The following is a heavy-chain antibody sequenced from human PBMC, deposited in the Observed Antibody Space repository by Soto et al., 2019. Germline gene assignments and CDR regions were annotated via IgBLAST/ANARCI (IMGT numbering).Heavy chain of an antibody. D-gene: IGHD6-19*01. J-gene: IGHJ3*02. CDR3: ARDRSGWNDAFDI. V-gene: IGHV1-3*01. CDR1: GYTFTSYA. Sequence: ASVKVSCKASGYTFTSYAMHWVRQAPGQRLEWMGWINAGNGNTKYSRKFQGRVTITRDTSASTAYMELSSLRSEDTAVYYCARDRSGWNDAFDIWGQGTMVTVSS. CDR2: INAGNGNT.